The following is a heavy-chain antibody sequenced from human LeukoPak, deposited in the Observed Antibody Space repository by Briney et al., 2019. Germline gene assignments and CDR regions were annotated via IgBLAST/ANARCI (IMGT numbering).Heavy chain of an antibody. Sequence: SETLSLTCTVSGGSISSSYYYWGWIRQPPGKGLEWIGYIYYSGSTYYNPSLKSRVTISVDTSKNQFSLKLSSVTAADTAVYYCARAFHYNYYGSGSYNYYFDYWGQGTLVTVSS. V-gene: IGHV4-31*03. CDR1: GGSISSSYYY. J-gene: IGHJ4*02. CDR2: IYYSGST. CDR3: ARAFHYNYYGSGSYNYYFDY. D-gene: IGHD3-10*01.